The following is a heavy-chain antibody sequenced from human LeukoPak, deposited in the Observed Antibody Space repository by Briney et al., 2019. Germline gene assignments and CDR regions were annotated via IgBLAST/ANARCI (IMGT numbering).Heavy chain of an antibody. Sequence: GGSLRLSCAASGFTFGNYGMTWVRQAPGKGLEWVSTFTGRGGSTFYADSVKGRFTISRDISKNTLYLQMHSLRAEDTAVYYCAKGDQPLLYGGASDYWGQGTLVTVSS. CDR2: FTGRGGST. CDR3: AKGDQPLLYGGASDY. CDR1: GFTFGNYG. V-gene: IGHV3-23*01. J-gene: IGHJ4*02. D-gene: IGHD2-2*02.